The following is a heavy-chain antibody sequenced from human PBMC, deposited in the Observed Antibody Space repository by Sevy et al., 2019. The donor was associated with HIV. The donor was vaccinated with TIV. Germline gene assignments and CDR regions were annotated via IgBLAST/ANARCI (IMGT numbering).Heavy chain of an antibody. CDR3: ASMVRGVDGDY. J-gene: IGHJ4*02. Sequence: GGSLRLSCAASGFTFSSYEMNWVRQAPGKGLEWVSYISSSGSTIYCADSVKGRFTISRDNAKNSLYLQMNSLRAEDTAVYYCASMVRGVDGDYWGQGTLVTVSS. CDR1: GFTFSSYE. CDR2: ISSSGSTI. D-gene: IGHD3-10*01. V-gene: IGHV3-48*03.